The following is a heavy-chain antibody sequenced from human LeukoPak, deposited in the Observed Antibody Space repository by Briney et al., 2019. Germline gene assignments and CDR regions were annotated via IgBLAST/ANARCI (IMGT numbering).Heavy chain of an antibody. CDR2: IYYSGST. CDR3: ARGERAMIVVAPNWFDP. V-gene: IGHV4-31*03. Sequence: SQTLSLTCTVSGGSISSGGYYWSWIRQHPGKGLVWIGYIYYSGSTYYNPSLKSRVTISVDTSKNQFSLKPSSVTAADTAVYYCARGERAMIVVAPNWFDPWGQGTLVTVSS. J-gene: IGHJ5*02. CDR1: GGSISSGGYY. D-gene: IGHD3-22*01.